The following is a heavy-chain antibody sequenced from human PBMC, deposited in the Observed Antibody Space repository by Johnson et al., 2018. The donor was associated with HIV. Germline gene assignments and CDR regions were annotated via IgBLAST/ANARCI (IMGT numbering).Heavy chain of an antibody. CDR3: ARETVDDYGDYDDAFDI. D-gene: IGHD4-17*01. J-gene: IGHJ3*02. CDR1: GFTFSSHV. CDR2: ISYDGNNK. Sequence: QVQLVESGGGVVQPGRSLRLSCAASGFTFSSHVMHWVRQGPGKGLEWAAVISYDGNNKYYADSVKVRFTISRDNSKNTMYLQMNSLRAEDTAVYYCARETVDDYGDYDDAFDIWGQGTMVTVSS. V-gene: IGHV3-30-3*01.